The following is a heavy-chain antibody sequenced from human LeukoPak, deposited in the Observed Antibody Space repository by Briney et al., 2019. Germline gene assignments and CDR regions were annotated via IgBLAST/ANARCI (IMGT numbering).Heavy chain of an antibody. CDR1: GYTLTAYY. V-gene: IGHV1-2*02. D-gene: IGHD2-15*01. J-gene: IGHJ3*02. CDR2: MNPNSGAI. CDR3: ARVSQSRVVAAFDI. Sequence: ASVKVSCKASGYTLTAYYMHWVRQAPGQGLEWMGWMNPNSGAINYAQKFQGRVTMTRDTSISTAYMDLSRLISDDTAVYYCARVSQSRVVAAFDIWGQGTMVTASS.